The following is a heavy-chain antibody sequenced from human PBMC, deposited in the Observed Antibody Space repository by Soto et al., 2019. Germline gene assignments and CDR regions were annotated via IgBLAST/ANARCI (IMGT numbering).Heavy chain of an antibody. J-gene: IGHJ5*02. CDR3: ASPKIAFYNWFDP. V-gene: IGHV4-39*01. Sequence: NPSETLSLTCTVSGGSVSSGSYYWGWIRQPPGKGLEWIGSIYYSGSTYYNPSLKSRVTISVDTSKNQFSLKLSSVTAADTAVYYCASPKIAFYNWFDPWGQGTLVTVSS. CDR2: IYYSGST. D-gene: IGHD3-3*02. CDR1: GGSVSSGSYY.